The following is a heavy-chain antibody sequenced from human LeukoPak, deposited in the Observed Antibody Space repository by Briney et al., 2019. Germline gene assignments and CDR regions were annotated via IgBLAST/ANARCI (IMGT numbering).Heavy chain of an antibody. D-gene: IGHD1-1*01. V-gene: IGHV3-48*01. CDR1: GVTFINYG. CDR2: ISGSGSII. Sequence: PGGSLRLSCAASGVTFINYGMNWVRQAPGEGQEWVSYISGSGSIIYYAHSAKGRFTISRVDAKNSLYLQMNSLRAQDTAVLFGARYGTTFDYWGQGTLVTVSS. CDR3: ARYGTTFDY. J-gene: IGHJ4*02.